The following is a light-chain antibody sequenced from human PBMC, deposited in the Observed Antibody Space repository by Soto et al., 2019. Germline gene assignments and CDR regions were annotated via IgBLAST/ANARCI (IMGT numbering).Light chain of an antibody. CDR2: RDN. CDR1: RSNIGSNP. J-gene: IGLJ3*02. CDR3: ATWEDTLYGPV. Sequence: QSVLTQPPSASGTPGQRVTISCSGSRSNIGSNPVQWYQQFPGTAPKLLIYRDNQRPSVVPDRFSGSKSGTSASLAISGLQSEDEADYHCATWEDTLYGPVFGGGTKLTVL. V-gene: IGLV1-44*01.